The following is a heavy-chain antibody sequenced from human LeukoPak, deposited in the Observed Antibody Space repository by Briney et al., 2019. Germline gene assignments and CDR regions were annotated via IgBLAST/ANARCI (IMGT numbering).Heavy chain of an antibody. V-gene: IGHV3-30-3*01. CDR1: GFTFSGYP. CDR2: ISYDGSNK. CDR3: ARGVGYDFWSGYRY. J-gene: IGHJ4*02. Sequence: GKSLRLSCAASGFTFSGYPIHWVRQAPGKGLEWVSVISYDGSNKYYADSVKGRFTISRDNSKNTLFLQMNSLRADDTAMYYCARGVGYDFWSGYRYWGQGALVTVSS. D-gene: IGHD3-3*01.